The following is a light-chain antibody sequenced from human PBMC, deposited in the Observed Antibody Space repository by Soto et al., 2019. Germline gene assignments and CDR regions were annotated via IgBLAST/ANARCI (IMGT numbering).Light chain of an antibody. CDR1: SSDVGGYDF. V-gene: IGLV2-14*01. CDR3: TSYTRSDIGV. CDR2: DVS. Sequence: QSALTQPASVSGSPGQAITISCTGTSSDVGGYDFVSWYQQRPGKAPKLIIYDVSNRPSVVSNRFSGSKSGNTSSLTISGLQAEDEADYYCTSYTRSDIGVFGGGTQLTVL. J-gene: IGLJ3*02.